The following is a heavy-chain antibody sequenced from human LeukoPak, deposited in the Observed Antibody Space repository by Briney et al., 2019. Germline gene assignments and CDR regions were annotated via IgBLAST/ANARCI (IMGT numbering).Heavy chain of an antibody. CDR1: GFTFSNYG. CDR3: ANNIYGDYPDSFDY. CDR2: ISYDGIVK. D-gene: IGHD4-17*01. V-gene: IGHV3-30*18. J-gene: IGHJ4*02. Sequence: PGGSLRLSCAASGFTFSNYGIHWVRQAPGKGLEWVAVISYDGIVKYNAGFVKGRFTIPRDNSKSTAYLQMNSLRVEDTAVYYCANNIYGDYPDSFDYWGQGTLVTVSS.